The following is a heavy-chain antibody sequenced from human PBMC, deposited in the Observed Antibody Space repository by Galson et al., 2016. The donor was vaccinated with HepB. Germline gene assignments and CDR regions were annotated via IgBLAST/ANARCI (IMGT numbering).Heavy chain of an antibody. J-gene: IGHJ5*02. CDR3: ARNSGGSYLGWFDP. D-gene: IGHD1-26*01. V-gene: IGHV4-59*08. CDR1: GGSISGHH. Sequence: ETLSLTCTVSGGSISGHHWSWIRQPSGKGLEWIGYIYYSGGTNYNPSLKSRVTMSVDTSKNQFSLKLSSMTAADTAVYYCARNSGGSYLGWFDPWGQGTLVTVSS. CDR2: IYYSGGT.